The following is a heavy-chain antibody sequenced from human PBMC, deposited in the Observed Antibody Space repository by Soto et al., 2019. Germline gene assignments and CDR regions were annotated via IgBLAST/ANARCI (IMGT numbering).Heavy chain of an antibody. Sequence: GASVKVSCKASGYTFTGYYMHWVRQAPGQGLEWMGWINPNSGGTNYAQKFQGRVTITADESTSTAYMELSSLRSEDTAVYYCAREGAIEEAGTGGGDFDYWGQGTLVTVSS. D-gene: IGHD6-13*01. CDR1: GYTFTGYY. J-gene: IGHJ4*02. CDR3: AREGAIEEAGTGGGDFDY. V-gene: IGHV1-2*02. CDR2: INPNSGGT.